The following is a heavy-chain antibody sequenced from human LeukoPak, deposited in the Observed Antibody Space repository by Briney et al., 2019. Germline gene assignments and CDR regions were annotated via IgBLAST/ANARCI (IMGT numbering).Heavy chain of an antibody. D-gene: IGHD3-10*01. CDR1: GFTLGNYA. Sequence: GGSLRLSCAASGFTLGNYAMSWVRQAPGKGLEWVSAISGNGYNTYYADSVRGRFTISSETSGNTLYLQMHSLRAEDTAVYYCAKGVRLWFAFYFDYWGQGTLVTVSS. J-gene: IGHJ4*02. V-gene: IGHV3-23*01. CDR3: AKGVRLWFAFYFDY. CDR2: ISGNGYNT.